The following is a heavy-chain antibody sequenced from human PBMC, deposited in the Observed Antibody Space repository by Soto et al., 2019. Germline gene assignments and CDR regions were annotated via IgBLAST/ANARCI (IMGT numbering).Heavy chain of an antibody. CDR2: IYYSGTT. CDR3: ARADSSGYYYGGAFDI. CDR1: GGSISSSGYY. J-gene: IGHJ3*02. Sequence: SETLSLTCAVSGGSISSSGYYWTWIRQHPGKGLEWIGYIYYSGTTYYNPSLKSRLTISVDTSKNQFSLKLSSVTAADTAVYYCARADSSGYYYGGAFDIWGQGTMVTVSS. V-gene: IGHV4-31*11. D-gene: IGHD3-22*01.